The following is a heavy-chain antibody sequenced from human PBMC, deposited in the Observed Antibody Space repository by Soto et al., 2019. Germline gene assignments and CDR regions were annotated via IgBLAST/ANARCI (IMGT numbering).Heavy chain of an antibody. CDR3: ASPYSRHYYGMDV. CDR1: GGSFSGYY. J-gene: IGHJ6*02. D-gene: IGHD2-15*01. V-gene: IGHV4-34*01. Sequence: PSETLSLTCAVYGGSFSGYYWSWIRQPPGKGLEWIGEINHSGSTNYNPSLKSRVTISVDTSKNQFSLKLSSVTAADTAVYYCASPYSRHYYGMDVWGQGTTVTVSS. CDR2: INHSGST.